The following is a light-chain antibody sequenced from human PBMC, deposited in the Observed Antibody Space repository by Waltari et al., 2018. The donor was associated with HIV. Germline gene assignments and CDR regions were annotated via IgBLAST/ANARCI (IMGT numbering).Light chain of an antibody. Sequence: DIVMTQSPDSLAVSLGERATINCKSSQSVLYSSNNKNYLAWYQQKPGQPPKLLIYWASTRESGVTDRFSGSGSGTDFTLTISSLQAEDVAVYYCHQYYSTPDTFGQGTKLEIK. CDR2: WAS. V-gene: IGKV4-1*01. CDR1: QSVLYSSNNKNY. CDR3: HQYYSTPDT. J-gene: IGKJ2*01.